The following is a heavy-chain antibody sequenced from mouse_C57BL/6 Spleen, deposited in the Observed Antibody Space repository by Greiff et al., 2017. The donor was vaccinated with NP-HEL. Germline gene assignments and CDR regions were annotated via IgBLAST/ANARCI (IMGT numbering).Heavy chain of an antibody. J-gene: IGHJ3*01. CDR1: GYTFTSYW. Sequence: VQLQQPGAELVRPGSSVKLSCKASGYTFTSYWMDWVKQRPGQGLEWIGNIYPSDSETHYNQKFKDKATLTVDKSSSTAYMQLSSLTSEDSAVYYCARLTYDGYLFAYWGQGTLVTVSA. CDR2: IYPSDSET. V-gene: IGHV1-61*01. CDR3: ARLTYDGYLFAY. D-gene: IGHD2-3*01.